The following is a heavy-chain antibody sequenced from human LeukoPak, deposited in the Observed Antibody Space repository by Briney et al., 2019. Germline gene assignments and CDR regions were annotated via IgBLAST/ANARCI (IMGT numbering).Heavy chain of an antibody. J-gene: IGHJ5*02. Sequence: ASVKVSFKASGYTFTSYGINWVRQAPGQGLEWMGWMNPNSGNTDYAQKFQSRGTMTTNTSTNTAYTELSSLRSDDTTAYYCSRGLGGYCSSTSCYDNWFDPWGKGTLVTVSS. D-gene: IGHD2-2*01. CDR2: MNPNSGNT. CDR3: SRGLGGYCSSTSCYDNWFDP. CDR1: GYTFTSYG. V-gene: IGHV1-8*02.